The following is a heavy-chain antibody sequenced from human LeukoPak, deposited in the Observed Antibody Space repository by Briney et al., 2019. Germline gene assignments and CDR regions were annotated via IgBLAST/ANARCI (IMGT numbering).Heavy chain of an antibody. CDR3: ARGAAYGSGRNGMDV. D-gene: IGHD3-10*01. J-gene: IGHJ6*02. CDR2: ISSSSSYI. V-gene: IGHV3-21*01. Sequence: GGSLRLSCAASGFTFSSYSMNWVRQAPGKGLEWVSSISSSSSYIYHADSVEGRFTISRDNAKNSLYLQMNSLRAEDTAVYYCARGAAYGSGRNGMDVWGQGTTVTVSS. CDR1: GFTFSSYS.